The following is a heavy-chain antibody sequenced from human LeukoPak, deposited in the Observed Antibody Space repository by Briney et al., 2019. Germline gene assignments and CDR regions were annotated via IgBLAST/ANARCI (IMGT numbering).Heavy chain of an antibody. D-gene: IGHD2-2*01. V-gene: IGHV1-18*01. J-gene: IGHJ4*02. CDR3: ARAPRGVVPAAYDY. CDR2: ISAYNGNT. Sequence: ASVKVSCKASGYTFTSYGISWVRQAPGQGLEWMGWISAYNGNTNYAQKLQGRVAMTTDTSTSTAYMELRSLRSDDTAVYYCARAPRGVVPAAYDYWGQGTLVTVSS. CDR1: GYTFTSYG.